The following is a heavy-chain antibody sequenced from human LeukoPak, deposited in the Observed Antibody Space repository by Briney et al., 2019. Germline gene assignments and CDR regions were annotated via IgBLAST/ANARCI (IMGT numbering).Heavy chain of an antibody. J-gene: IGHJ4*02. V-gene: IGHV3-23*01. Sequence: GGSLRLSCAASGFTFSSYAMSWVRQAPGKGLEWVSAISGSGGSTYYADSVKGRFTISRDNSKNTLYLQMNSLRAEDTVVYYCAKSLARTGTTSGLDYWGQGTLVTVSS. D-gene: IGHD1-7*01. CDR1: GFTFSSYA. CDR3: AKSLARTGTTSGLDY. CDR2: ISGSGGST.